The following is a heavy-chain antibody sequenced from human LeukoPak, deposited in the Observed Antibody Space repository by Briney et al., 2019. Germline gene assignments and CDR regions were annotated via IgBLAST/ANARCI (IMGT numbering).Heavy chain of an antibody. CDR3: ARESSGGYYFDVFDI. D-gene: IGHD3-22*01. V-gene: IGHV3-48*03. Sequence: PGGSLRLSCATSGFTFSRYAMSWVRQAPGKGLEWVSYISSSGSTMYYADSVKGRFTISRDNAKNSLYLQMNSLRAEDTAFYYCARESSGGYYFDVFDIWGQGTMVTVSS. J-gene: IGHJ3*02. CDR2: ISSSGSTM. CDR1: GFTFSRYA.